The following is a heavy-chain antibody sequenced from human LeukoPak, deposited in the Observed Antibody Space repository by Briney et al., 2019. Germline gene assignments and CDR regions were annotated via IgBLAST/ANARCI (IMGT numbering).Heavy chain of an antibody. CDR1: GASISSHY. D-gene: IGHD3-16*01. V-gene: IGHV4-59*11. Sequence: SETLSLTCSVSGASISSHYWIWIRQPPGKGLEWIGNIFYTGTTNYNPSLKSRVTISVDTSKNQFSLKLNSVTAADTAVYYCAGAGDSYAYGYYYYYMDVWGKGTAVTISS. CDR3: AGAGDSYAYGYYYYYMDV. J-gene: IGHJ6*03. CDR2: IFYTGTT.